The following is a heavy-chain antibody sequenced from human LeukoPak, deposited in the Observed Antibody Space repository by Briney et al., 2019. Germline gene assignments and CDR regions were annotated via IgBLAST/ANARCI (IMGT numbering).Heavy chain of an antibody. Sequence: ASVKVSCKASGYTFTSYGISWVRQAPGQGLEWMGWISAYNGNTNYAQKLQGRVTMTTDTSTSTAYMELRSLRSDDTAVYYCARDWATIVVATHTPILRPYYYGMDVWGQGTTVTVSS. CDR2: ISAYNGNT. CDR3: ARDWATIVVATHTPILRPYYYGMDV. D-gene: IGHD3-22*01. CDR1: GYTFTSYG. J-gene: IGHJ6*02. V-gene: IGHV1-18*01.